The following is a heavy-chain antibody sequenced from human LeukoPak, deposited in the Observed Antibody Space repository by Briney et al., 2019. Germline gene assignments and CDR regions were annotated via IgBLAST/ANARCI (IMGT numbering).Heavy chain of an antibody. CDR2: ISRTGFST. J-gene: IGHJ4*02. CDR3: ATYRQVLLPFES. V-gene: IGHV3-23*01. Sequence: GGSLRLSCAASGFMFSNSNMGWVRQAPGRGLEWVSTISRTGFSTFYADSVKGRFTISRDNSQNSLYLQMNSLRAEDTAIYYCATYRQVLLPFESWGQGTLVTVSS. D-gene: IGHD2-8*02. CDR1: GFMFSNSN.